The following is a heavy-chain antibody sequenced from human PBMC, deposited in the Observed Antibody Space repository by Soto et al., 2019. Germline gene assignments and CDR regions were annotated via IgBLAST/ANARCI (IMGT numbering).Heavy chain of an antibody. Sequence: QLQLQESGPGLVKPSETLSLTCTVSGGSIGSYYWSWIRQPPGKGLEWIGYIYYSGSTNYNPSLKSRVTISVDTSKNQFSLNLSSVTAADTAVYYCARRYGDCFDYWGQGTLVTVSS. V-gene: IGHV4-59*08. CDR2: IYYSGST. D-gene: IGHD4-17*01. J-gene: IGHJ4*02. CDR1: GGSIGSYY. CDR3: ARRYGDCFDY.